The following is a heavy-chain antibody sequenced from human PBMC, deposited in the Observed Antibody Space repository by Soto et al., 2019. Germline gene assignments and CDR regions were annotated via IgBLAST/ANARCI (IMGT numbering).Heavy chain of an antibody. J-gene: IGHJ4*02. CDR3: SAYPVKVVVIPALAF. CDR2: IIPIFGTA. D-gene: IGHD2-21*01. CDR1: GGTFSSYA. Sequence: GASVKVSCKASGGTFSSYAISWVRQAPGQRLEWMGGIIPIFGTANYAQKFQGRVTITADESTSTAYMELSRLRSEDTSVYYCSAYPVKVVVIPALAFWGKGTPVTVSP. V-gene: IGHV1-69*13.